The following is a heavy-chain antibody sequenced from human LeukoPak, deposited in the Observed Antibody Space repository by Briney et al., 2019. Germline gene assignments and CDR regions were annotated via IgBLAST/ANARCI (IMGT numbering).Heavy chain of an antibody. CDR1: GYTLTKLC. CDR2: FDPEDGET. V-gene: IGHV1-24*01. D-gene: IGHD2-15*01. CDR3: ATAESACYFGDS. Sequence: GASVKVSCKXSGYTLTKLCMHWVRQAPGKGLEWMGGFDPEDGETIYAQKFQGRVTMTEDTSTDTAYMELSSLRSEDTAVYYCATAESACYFGDSWGQGTLVTVAS. J-gene: IGHJ4*02.